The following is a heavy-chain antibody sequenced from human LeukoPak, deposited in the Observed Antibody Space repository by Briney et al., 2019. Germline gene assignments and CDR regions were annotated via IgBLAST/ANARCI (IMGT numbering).Heavy chain of an antibody. D-gene: IGHD2-8*01. J-gene: IGHJ3*02. CDR3: ARDLGVGYCTNGVCRRDAFDI. CDR1: GYTFINYG. CDR2: ISAYNGNT. Sequence: GASVKVSCKASGYTFINYGITWVRQAPGQGLEWMGWISAYNGNTNYAQKLQGRVTMTTDTSTSTAYMELRSLRSDDTAVYHCARDLGVGYCTNGVCRRDAFDIWGQGTMVTVSS. V-gene: IGHV1-18*01.